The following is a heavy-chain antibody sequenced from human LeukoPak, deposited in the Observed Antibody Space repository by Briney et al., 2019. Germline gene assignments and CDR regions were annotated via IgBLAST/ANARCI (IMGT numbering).Heavy chain of an antibody. V-gene: IGHV3-74*01. CDR3: ARWIAAAGTFYYYMDV. D-gene: IGHD6-13*01. CDR1: GFTFSSYW. Sequence: GGSLRLSCAASGFTFSSYWMHWVRQAPGKGLVWVSRINSDGSSTSYADSVKGRFTISRDNAKNTLYLQMNSLRAEDTAVYYCARWIAAAGTFYYYMDVWGKGTTVTVSS. J-gene: IGHJ6*03. CDR2: INSDGSST.